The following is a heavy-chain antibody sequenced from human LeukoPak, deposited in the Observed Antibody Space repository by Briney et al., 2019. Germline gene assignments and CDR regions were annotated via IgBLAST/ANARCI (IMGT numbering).Heavy chain of an antibody. Sequence: PGGSLRLSCAASGFTFSSYAMSWVRLAPGKGLAWVSVISGSGGSTYYADSVKGRFTVSRDNSKNTLYLQMNSLRAEDTAVYYRAKGRDSSTWYLFDYWGQGTLVTVSS. V-gene: IGHV3-23*01. CDR2: ISGSGGST. D-gene: IGHD6-13*01. J-gene: IGHJ4*02. CDR1: GFTFSSYA. CDR3: AKGRDSSTWYLFDY.